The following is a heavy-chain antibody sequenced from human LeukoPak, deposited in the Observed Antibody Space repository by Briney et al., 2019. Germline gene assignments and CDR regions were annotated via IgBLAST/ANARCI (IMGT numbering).Heavy chain of an antibody. J-gene: IGHJ4*02. D-gene: IGHD2-2*01. CDR2: IKQDGSEK. CDR1: GFTFSSYW. CDR3: ARDIGYCSSTSCYGTIFDY. Sequence: GGSLRLSCAASGFTFSSYWMSWVRQAPGKGLEWVANIKQDGSEKYYVDSVKGRFTISRDNAKNSLYLQMNSLRAEDTAVYYCARDIGYCSSTSCYGTIFDYWGQGTLVTVSS. V-gene: IGHV3-7*01.